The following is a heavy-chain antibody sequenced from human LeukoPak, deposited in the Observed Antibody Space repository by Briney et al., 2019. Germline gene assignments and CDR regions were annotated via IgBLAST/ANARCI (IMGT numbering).Heavy chain of an antibody. CDR3: ARDERGSWWD. CDR1: GFIFSRFW. D-gene: IGHD1-26*01. J-gene: IGHJ4*02. CDR2: IKQDGSGK. V-gene: IGHV3-7*03. Sequence: GGSLRLSCATSGFIFSRFWMTWVRQAPGKGLAWVANIKQDGSGKNYADSVKGRFTISRDNAKNSLYLQMNSLRAEDTAVYYCARDERGSWWDWGQGTLVTVSS.